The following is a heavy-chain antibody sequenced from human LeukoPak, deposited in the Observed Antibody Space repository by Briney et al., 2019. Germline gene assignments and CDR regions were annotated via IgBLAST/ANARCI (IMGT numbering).Heavy chain of an antibody. CDR2: INHSGST. CDR3: ARGPYSSSWGYNWFDP. CDR1: GGSFSGYY. Sequence: PSETLSLTCAVYGGSFSGYYWSWIRQLPGKGLEWIGEINHSGSTNYNPSLKSRVTISVDTSKNQFSLKLSSVTAADTAVYYCARGPYSSSWGYNWFDPWGQGTLVTVSS. D-gene: IGHD6-13*01. J-gene: IGHJ5*02. V-gene: IGHV4-34*01.